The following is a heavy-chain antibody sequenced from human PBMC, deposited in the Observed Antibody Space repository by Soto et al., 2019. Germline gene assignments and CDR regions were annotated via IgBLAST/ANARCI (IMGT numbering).Heavy chain of an antibody. V-gene: IGHV1-2*02. J-gene: IGHJ6*02. CDR2: INPETGGT. Sequence: QVQLVQSGGDVKTPGASVRVSCKASGYTFTGYYVHWVREAPGQGLEWMGWINPETGGTSYAQKFQGRVTLSRDTSINTAYLELSRLRFDDAAVYFCARERYQVISDGMDVWGQGTTVTVSS. D-gene: IGHD2-2*01. CDR1: GYTFTGYY. CDR3: ARERYQVISDGMDV.